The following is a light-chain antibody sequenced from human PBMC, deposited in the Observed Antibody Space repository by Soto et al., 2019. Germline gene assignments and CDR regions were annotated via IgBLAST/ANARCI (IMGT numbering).Light chain of an antibody. CDR3: EDYSSSSGLT. V-gene: IGKV1-5*03. CDR2: RAS. J-gene: IGKJ4*01. Sequence: DIQMTQSPSTLSASVGDRVTITCRASQSISSWLAWYQQKPGKAPKLLIYRASSLKSGVPSRFSGSGSATEFTLTISSLQPDDFATYYCEDYSSSSGLTFGGGTKVDIK. CDR1: QSISSW.